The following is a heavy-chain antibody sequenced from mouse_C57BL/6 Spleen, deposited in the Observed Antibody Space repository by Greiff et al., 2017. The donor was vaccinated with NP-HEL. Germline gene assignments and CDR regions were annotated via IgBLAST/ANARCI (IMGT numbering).Heavy chain of an antibody. CDR2: IYPGSGST. D-gene: IGHD1-1*01. J-gene: IGHJ1*03. CDR1: GYTFTSYW. V-gene: IGHV1-55*01. CDR3: ATTVVASSYWYFDV. Sequence: QVQLQQPGAELVKPGASVKMSCKASGYTFTSYWITWVKQRPGQGLEWIGDIYPGSGSTNYNEKFKSKATLTVDTSSSTAYMQLSSLTSEDSAVYYWATTVVASSYWYFDVWGTGTTVTVSS.